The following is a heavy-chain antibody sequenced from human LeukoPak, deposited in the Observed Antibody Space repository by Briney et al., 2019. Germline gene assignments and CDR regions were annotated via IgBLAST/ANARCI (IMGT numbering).Heavy chain of an antibody. J-gene: IGHJ5*02. Sequence: GASVKVSCKVSGYTFTGYYLHWVRQAPGQGLEWMGWINPNSGDTNYAQKFQGRVTMTRDTSISTAYMELSRLRSDDTAVYYCAREGRERVLLWFETYNWFDPWGQGTLVTVSS. D-gene: IGHD3-10*01. V-gene: IGHV1-2*02. CDR3: AREGRERVLLWFETYNWFDP. CDR2: INPNSGDT. CDR1: GYTFTGYY.